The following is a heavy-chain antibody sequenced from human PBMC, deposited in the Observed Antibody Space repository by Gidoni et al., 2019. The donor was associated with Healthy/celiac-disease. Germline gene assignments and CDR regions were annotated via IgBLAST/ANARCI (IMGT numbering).Heavy chain of an antibody. V-gene: IGHV2-70*04. D-gene: IGHD6-19*01. CDR2: IDWDDDK. Sequence: QVTLKESGPALVKSRQTLTLTCTFSGFSLRSSGMRVSWIRQPPGKALEWLARIDWDDDKFYSTSLKTRLTISKDTSKNQVALTMTNMDPVDTATYYCVRIGRSSGWNNWFDPWGQGTLVTVSS. CDR3: VRIGRSSGWNNWFDP. J-gene: IGHJ5*02. CDR1: GFSLRSSGMR.